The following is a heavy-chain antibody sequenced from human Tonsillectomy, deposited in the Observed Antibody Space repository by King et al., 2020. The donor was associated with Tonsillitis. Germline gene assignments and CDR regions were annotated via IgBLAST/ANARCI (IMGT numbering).Heavy chain of an antibody. Sequence: VQLVESGGGLVQPGKSLRLSCAASGFTFSTYWMSWVRLAPGKGLEWVVNIKQDGSEKYDVDSVKGRLPISRDRAKNSLYLQMNSLGAEDTAGYYCARDLGTTPRFVVLGPHDYWGQGTLVTVSS. CDR2: IKQDGSEK. V-gene: IGHV3-7*03. J-gene: IGHJ4*02. CDR1: GFTFSTYW. D-gene: IGHD3-16*01. CDR3: ARDLGTTPRFVVLGPHDY.